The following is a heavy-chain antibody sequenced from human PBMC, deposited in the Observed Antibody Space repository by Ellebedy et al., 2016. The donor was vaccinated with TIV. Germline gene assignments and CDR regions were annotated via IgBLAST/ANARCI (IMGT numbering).Heavy chain of an antibody. CDR1: GYSISSSSYY. J-gene: IGHJ2*01. Sequence: SETLSLTXTVSGYSISSSSYYWGWIRQPPGKGLEWIGSIYYSGSTYYNPSLKSRVTISVDTSKNQFSLKLSSVTAADTAVYYCARVCITMIVVVTGPHWYFDLWGRGTLVTVSS. CDR2: IYYSGST. D-gene: IGHD3-22*01. CDR3: ARVCITMIVVVTGPHWYFDL. V-gene: IGHV4-39*07.